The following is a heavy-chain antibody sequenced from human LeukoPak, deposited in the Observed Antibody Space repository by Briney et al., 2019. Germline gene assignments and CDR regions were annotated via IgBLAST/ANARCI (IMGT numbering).Heavy chain of an antibody. J-gene: IGHJ5*02. D-gene: IGHD3-9*01. V-gene: IGHV4-31*03. CDR3: ARGYDILTGTPNWFDP. CDR1: GGSISSGGYS. CDR2: IYYSGST. Sequence: SETLSLTCTVSGGSISSGGYSWSWIRQHPGKGLEWIGYIYYSGSTYYNPSLKSRVTISVDTSKDQFSLKLSSVTAADTAVYYCARGYDILTGTPNWFDPWGQGTLVTVSS.